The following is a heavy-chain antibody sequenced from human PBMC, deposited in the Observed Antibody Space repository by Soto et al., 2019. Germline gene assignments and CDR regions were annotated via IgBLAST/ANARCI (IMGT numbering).Heavy chain of an antibody. CDR1: GFTFSSYA. V-gene: IGHV3-30-3*01. CDR3: ARDHSPGAPPRYYGMDV. Sequence: QVQLVESGGGVVQPGRSLRLSCAASGFTFSSYAMHWVRQAPGKGLEWVAVISYDGSNKYYADSVKGRFTISRDNSKNTLYLQMNSLRAEDTAVYYCARDHSPGAPPRYYGMDVWGQGTTVTVSS. CDR2: ISYDGSNK. D-gene: IGHD1-26*01. J-gene: IGHJ6*02.